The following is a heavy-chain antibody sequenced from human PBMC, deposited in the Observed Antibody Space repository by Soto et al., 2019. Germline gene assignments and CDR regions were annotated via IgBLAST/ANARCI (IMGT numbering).Heavy chain of an antibody. CDR1: GFAFSGSA. Sequence: EVQLVESGGGLVQPGGSLKLSCAASGFAFSGSAMHWVRQASGRGLEWIGRIRSKANSYTTAYAASLKGRFTVSRDDSKNTAYLHVNSLKPEDTAVYYCTRLGGWDAFDFWGQGTMVTVSS. CDR3: TRLGGWDAFDF. J-gene: IGHJ3*01. V-gene: IGHV3-73*01. D-gene: IGHD3-3*01. CDR2: IRSKANSYTT.